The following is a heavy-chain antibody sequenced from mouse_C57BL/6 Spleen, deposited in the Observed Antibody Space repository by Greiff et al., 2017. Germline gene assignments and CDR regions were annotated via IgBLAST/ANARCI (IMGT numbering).Heavy chain of an antibody. CDR2: IDPSDSYT. D-gene: IGHD2-4*01. CDR1: GYTFTSYW. J-gene: IGHJ4*01. CDR3: ARVDYDYVYAMDY. Sequence: QVQLKQPGAELVRPGTSVKLSCKASGYTFTSYWMHWVKQRPGQGLEWIGVIDPSDSYTNYNQKFKGKATLTVDTSSSTAYMQLSSLTSEDSAVYYCARVDYDYVYAMDYWGQGTSVTVSS. V-gene: IGHV1-59*01.